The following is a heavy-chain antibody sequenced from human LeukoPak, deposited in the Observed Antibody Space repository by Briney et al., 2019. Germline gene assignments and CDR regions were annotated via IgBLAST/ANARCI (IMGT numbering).Heavy chain of an antibody. CDR3: ARAGGSTVSHSDY. J-gene: IGHJ4*02. CDR1: GFTFSNHA. V-gene: IGHV3-13*01. Sequence: GGSLRLSCATSGFTFSNHAMHWVRQATGKGLEWVSAIGTAGDTFYPGSVKGRFTISKDNAKNSLCLQMSSLRAEDTAVYYCARAGGSTVSHSDYWGQGTLVTVSS. D-gene: IGHD4-17*01. CDR2: IGTAGDT.